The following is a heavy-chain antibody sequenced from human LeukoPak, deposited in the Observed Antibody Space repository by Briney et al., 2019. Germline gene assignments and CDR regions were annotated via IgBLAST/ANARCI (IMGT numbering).Heavy chain of an antibody. CDR3: ARERLFYYSNYLFDY. V-gene: IGHV4-4*07. D-gene: IGHD4-11*01. CDR2: IYTSGST. Sequence: NPSETLSLTGTVSGGSISSYYWSWIRQPAGKGLEWIGRIYTSGSTNYNPSLKSRVTMSVDTSKNQFSLKLSSVTAADTAVYYCARERLFYYSNYLFDYWGQGTLVTVSS. CDR1: GGSISSYY. J-gene: IGHJ4*02.